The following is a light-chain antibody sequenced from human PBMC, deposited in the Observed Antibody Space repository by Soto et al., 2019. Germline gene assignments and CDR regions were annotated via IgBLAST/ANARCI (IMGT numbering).Light chain of an antibody. Sequence: DIRMTQSPSSLSASVGDTVTITCRASQGISDYLSWFQHNPGEAPKLLIYTASSLQGGVPLRFSGAGSRTDFSLTISGLQPEDSATYYCQQTYTFPWTFGQGTRVDIK. V-gene: IGKV1-39*01. CDR2: TAS. CDR1: QGISDY. CDR3: QQTYTFPWT. J-gene: IGKJ1*01.